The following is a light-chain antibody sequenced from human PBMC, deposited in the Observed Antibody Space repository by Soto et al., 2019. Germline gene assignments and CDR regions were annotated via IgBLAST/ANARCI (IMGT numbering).Light chain of an antibody. CDR1: TAVPASNS. J-gene: IGLJ2*01. CDR3: SSYITSSLVL. CDR2: DVT. Sequence: QSALTQPASVSGSRGQSITVSCTGTTAVPASNSVSWYQQLPGKAPILIIYDVTKRPSGVSSRFSGSKSDNTASLTISGLQVEDEADYYCSSYITSSLVLFGGGTKLTVL. V-gene: IGLV2-14*01.